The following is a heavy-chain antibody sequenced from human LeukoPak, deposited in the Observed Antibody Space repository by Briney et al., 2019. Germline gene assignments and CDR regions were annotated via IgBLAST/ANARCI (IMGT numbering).Heavy chain of an antibody. Sequence: PSETLSLTCTVSGGSISSSSYYWGWIRQPPGKGLEWIGSIYYSGSTYYNPSLKSRVTISVDTSKNQFSLKLSSVTAADTAVYYCARQAFGVPHHSGYWGQGTLVTVSS. D-gene: IGHD3-10*01. CDR2: IYYSGST. CDR3: ARQAFGVPHHSGY. V-gene: IGHV4-39*01. CDR1: GGSISSSSYY. J-gene: IGHJ4*02.